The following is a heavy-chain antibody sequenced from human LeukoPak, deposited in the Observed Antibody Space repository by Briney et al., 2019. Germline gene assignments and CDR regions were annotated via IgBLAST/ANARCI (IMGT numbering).Heavy chain of an antibody. Sequence: GGPLKFPGAPSGFPSNRNYLGGSPRPQGRGRGGFSTLYNTGNTYYANSVKGRFSISRDNSKNTLFLQMNSLRAEDTAVYYCARLTADGRLYFVDWGPGTLVTVSS. CDR2: LYNTGNT. J-gene: IGHJ4*02. CDR3: ARLTADGRLYFVD. CDR1: GFPSNRNY. V-gene: IGHV3-53*01. D-gene: IGHD6-13*01.